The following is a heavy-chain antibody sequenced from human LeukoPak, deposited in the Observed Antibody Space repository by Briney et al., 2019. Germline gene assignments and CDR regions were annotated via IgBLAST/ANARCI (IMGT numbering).Heavy chain of an antibody. J-gene: IGHJ3*02. D-gene: IGHD6-13*01. Sequence: SETLSLTCTVSGGAISSYYWSWIRQPAGQGLEWIGRIYTSGSTNYNPSLKSRVTMSVDTSKNQFSLKLSSVTAADTAVYYCARDQEPIVAAGLDAFDIWGQGTMVTVSS. CDR3: ARDQEPIVAAGLDAFDI. V-gene: IGHV4-4*07. CDR1: GGAISSYY. CDR2: IYTSGST.